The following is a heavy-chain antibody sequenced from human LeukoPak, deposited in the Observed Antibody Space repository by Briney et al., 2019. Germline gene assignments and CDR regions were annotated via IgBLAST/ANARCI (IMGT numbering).Heavy chain of an antibody. CDR1: GGSISSSGYY. V-gene: IGHV4-39*07. CDR3: ARGSDYYDSSGLGY. Sequence: PSETLSLTCTVSGGSISSSGYYWGWIRQPPGKGLEWIGSIHYSGSTYYNPSLNRRVTISIDTSKNQFSLKLSFVTAADTAVYYCARGSDYYDSSGLGYWGQGTLVTVSS. D-gene: IGHD3-22*01. CDR2: IHYSGST. J-gene: IGHJ4*02.